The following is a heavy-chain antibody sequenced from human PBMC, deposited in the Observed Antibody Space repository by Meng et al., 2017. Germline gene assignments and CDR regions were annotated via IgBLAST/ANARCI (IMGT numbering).Heavy chain of an antibody. CDR2: IYLGDDK. Sequence: HMSLMDSRASRVKPTHPLTRSCTFAGVSLSTSAVGGARTRQPPGKALEWLALIYLGDDKRYSEALKSRLTNTKDTSKTQVVLTLTNMDPVDTSTYYCAQSYGSNFAYVGQGTLVTVSS. CDR1: GVSLSTSAVG. D-gene: IGHD3-10*01. J-gene: IGHJ4*02. V-gene: IGHV2-5*02. CDR3: AQSYGSNFAY.